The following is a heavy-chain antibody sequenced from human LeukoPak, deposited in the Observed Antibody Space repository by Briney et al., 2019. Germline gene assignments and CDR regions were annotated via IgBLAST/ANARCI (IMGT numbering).Heavy chain of an antibody. Sequence: PSETLSLTCTVSGGSISSYYWSWIRQPPGKGLEWIGYIYYSGSTNYNPSLKSRVTISVDTSKNQFSLKLSSVTAADTAVYYCARAREYCSSTSCPYYFDYWGQGTLVTVSP. D-gene: IGHD2-2*01. J-gene: IGHJ4*02. V-gene: IGHV4-59*01. CDR3: ARAREYCSSTSCPYYFDY. CDR1: GGSISSYY. CDR2: IYYSGST.